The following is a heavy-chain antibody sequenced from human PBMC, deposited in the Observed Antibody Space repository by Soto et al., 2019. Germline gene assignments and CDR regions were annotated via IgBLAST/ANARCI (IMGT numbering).Heavy chain of an antibody. CDR3: ARDVLRFLEWLFDY. Sequence: QPGGSLRLSCAASGFTFSSYAMHWVRQAPGKGLEWVAVISYDGSNKYYADSVKGRFTISRDNSKNTLYLQMNSLRAEDTAVYYCARDVLRFLEWLFDYWGQGTLVTVSS. J-gene: IGHJ4*02. V-gene: IGHV3-30-3*01. CDR2: ISYDGSNK. D-gene: IGHD3-3*01. CDR1: GFTFSSYA.